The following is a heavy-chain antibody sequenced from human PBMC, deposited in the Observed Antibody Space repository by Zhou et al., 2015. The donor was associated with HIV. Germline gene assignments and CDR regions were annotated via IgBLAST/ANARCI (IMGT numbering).Heavy chain of an antibody. CDR1: GGTFNNYA. J-gene: IGHJ2*01. V-gene: IGHV1-69*06. CDR3: AREAWGSWYFDL. D-gene: IGHD7-27*01. CDR2: IIPFSGTA. Sequence: QVQLVQSGAEAKKPGSSVKVSCKASGGTFNNYAISWVRQAPGQGLEWMGGIIPFSGTANYAQKFQGRVTITADKSTNIAYMELSSLRFEDTAAYYCAREAWGSWYFDLWGRGTLVSVSS.